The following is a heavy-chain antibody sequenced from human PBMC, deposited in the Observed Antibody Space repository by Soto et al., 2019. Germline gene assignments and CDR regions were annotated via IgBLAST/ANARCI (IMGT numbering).Heavy chain of an antibody. Sequence: SETLSLTCAVSGGSISSSNWWSWVRQPPGKGLEWIGEIYHSGSTNYNPSLKSRVTISVDKSKNQFSLKLSSVTAADTAVYYCARDRVVVVNPSGFDYWGQGTLVTVSS. CDR1: GGSISSSNW. V-gene: IGHV4-4*02. CDR3: ARDRVVVVNPSGFDY. J-gene: IGHJ4*02. CDR2: IYHSGST. D-gene: IGHD3-22*01.